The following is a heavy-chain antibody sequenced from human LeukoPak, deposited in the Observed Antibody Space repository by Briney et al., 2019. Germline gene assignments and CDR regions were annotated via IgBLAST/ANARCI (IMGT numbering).Heavy chain of an antibody. J-gene: IGHJ5*02. D-gene: IGHD2-21*01. CDR3: ARPSYCVFDNCGYWLDP. V-gene: IGHV1-46*01. CDR2: INPSGDST. CDR1: GYTFTKYL. Sequence: ASVKVSCKTSGYTFTKYLIHWVRQAPGQGLEWMGTINPSGDSTNYARRFQGRVTLTEDTSTSTVYMELSSLTSEDTAVYYCARPSYCVFDNCGYWLDPWGPGTLITASS.